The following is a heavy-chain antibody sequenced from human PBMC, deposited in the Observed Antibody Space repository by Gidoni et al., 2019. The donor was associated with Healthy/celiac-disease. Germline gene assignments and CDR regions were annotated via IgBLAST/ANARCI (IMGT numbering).Heavy chain of an antibody. CDR1: GGSFSGYY. J-gene: IGHJ5*02. D-gene: IGHD4-17*01. CDR2: INHSGST. Sequence: QVQLQQWGAGLLKPSETLSLTCAVYGGSFSGYYWSWIRQPPGKGLEWIGEINHSGSTNYNPSLKSRVTISVDTSKNQFSLKLSSVTAADTAVYYCARAFRATVTPSAPDWFDPWGQGTLVTVSS. V-gene: IGHV4-34*01. CDR3: ARAFRATVTPSAPDWFDP.